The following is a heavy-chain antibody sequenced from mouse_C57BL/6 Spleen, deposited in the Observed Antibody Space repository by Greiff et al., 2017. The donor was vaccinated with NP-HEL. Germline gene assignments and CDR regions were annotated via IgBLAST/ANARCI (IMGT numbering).Heavy chain of an antibody. V-gene: IGHV1-50*01. J-gene: IGHJ3*01. D-gene: IGHD1-1*01. CDR3: ARGSSYDY. CDR2: IDPSDSYT. CDR1: GYTFTSYW. Sequence: QVQLQQPGAELVKPGASVKLSCKASGYTFTSYWMQWVKQRPGQGLEWIGEIDPSDSYTNYNQKFKGKATLTVDTSSSTAYMQLSSLTSEDSAVYYCARGSSYDYWGQGTLVTVSA.